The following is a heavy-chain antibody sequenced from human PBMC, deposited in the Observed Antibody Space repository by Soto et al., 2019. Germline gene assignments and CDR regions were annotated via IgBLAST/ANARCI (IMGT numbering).Heavy chain of an antibody. CDR3: ARHVTRLDP. CDR2: IYYSGST. D-gene: IGHD4-4*01. CDR1: GGSISSYY. J-gene: IGHJ5*02. V-gene: IGHV4-59*08. Sequence: SETLSLTCTVSGGSISSYYWSWIRQPPGKGLEWIGYIYYSGSTNYNPSLKSRVTISVDTSKNQFSLKLSSVTAADTAVYYCARHVTRLDPWGQGTLVTVSS.